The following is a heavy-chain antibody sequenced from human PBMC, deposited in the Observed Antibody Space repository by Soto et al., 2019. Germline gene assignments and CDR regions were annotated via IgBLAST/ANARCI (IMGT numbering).Heavy chain of an antibody. CDR3: ARILYSSQLDGVDV. CDR2: ISSGSDTI. D-gene: IGHD2-8*01. J-gene: IGHJ6*02. CDR1: GFTFGSYP. Sequence: PGGSLRLSCAASGFTFGSYPMTWVRQAPGQGLEWVSSISSGSDTIFYTDSVKGRFTISRDNSRTTLYLQMNSLRAEDMAIYYCARILYSSQLDGVDVWGQGTTVTVSS. V-gene: IGHV3-23*01.